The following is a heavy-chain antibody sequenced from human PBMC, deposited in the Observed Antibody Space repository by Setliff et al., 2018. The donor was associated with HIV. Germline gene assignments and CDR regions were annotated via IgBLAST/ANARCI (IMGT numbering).Heavy chain of an antibody. J-gene: IGHJ6*02. Sequence: SETLSLTCTLSGFSISSDGFYWNWIRQRPGKGLEWIGYIYYSGSTNYNPSLKSRVTISVATSKNQFSLKLNSVTTADTAVYYCARSRTSSGYYGVTGYGMDVWGQGTTVTVSS. V-gene: IGHV4-61*08. CDR3: ARSRTSSGYYGVTGYGMDV. CDR1: GFSISSDGFY. CDR2: IYYSGST. D-gene: IGHD3-22*01.